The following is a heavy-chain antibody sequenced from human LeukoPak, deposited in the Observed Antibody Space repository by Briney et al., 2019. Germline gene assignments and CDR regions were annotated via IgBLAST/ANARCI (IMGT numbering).Heavy chain of an antibody. J-gene: IGHJ4*02. D-gene: IGHD6-6*01. CDR2: ISSSGSTI. Sequence: GGSLRLSCAASGFTFNNYGMNWVRQDPGKGLEWVSYISSSGSTIYYADSVKGRFTISRDNAKNSLYLQMNSLRAEDTAVYYCARDSAARGDYWGQGTLVTVSS. CDR1: GFTFNNYG. CDR3: ARDSAARGDY. V-gene: IGHV3-48*03.